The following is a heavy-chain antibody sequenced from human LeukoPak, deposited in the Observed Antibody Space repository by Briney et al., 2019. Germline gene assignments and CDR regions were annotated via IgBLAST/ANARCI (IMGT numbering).Heavy chain of an antibody. J-gene: IGHJ4*02. CDR1: GGSFSGYS. CDR2: INHSGST. D-gene: IGHD2-8*01. CDR3: ARETNYYFDY. Sequence: SEALSLTCAVYGGSFSGYSWNWIRQPPGKGLEWIGEINHSGSTNHNPSLKRRVTISVDTSKNQISLKLSSVTAADTAVYYCARETNYYFDYWGQGNVVTVSS. V-gene: IGHV4-34*01.